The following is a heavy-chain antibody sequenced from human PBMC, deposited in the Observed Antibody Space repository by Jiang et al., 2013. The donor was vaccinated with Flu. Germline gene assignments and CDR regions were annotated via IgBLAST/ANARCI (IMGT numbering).Heavy chain of an antibody. J-gene: IGHJ6*02. D-gene: IGHD2-21*02. CDR2: IYTSGST. Sequence: GSGLVKPSETLSLTCAVSGGSISSYYWSWIRQPAGKGLEWIGRIYTSGSTNYNPSLKSRVTMSVDTSKNQFSLKLSSVTAADTAVYYCARDLVVTATRSPYYYYYGMDVWAKGPRSPSP. CDR1: GGSISSYY. V-gene: IGHV4-4*07. CDR3: ARDLVVTATRSPYYYYYGMDV.